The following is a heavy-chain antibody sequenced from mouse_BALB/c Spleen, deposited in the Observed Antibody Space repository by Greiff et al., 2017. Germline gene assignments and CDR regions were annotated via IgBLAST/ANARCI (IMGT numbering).Heavy chain of an antibody. D-gene: IGHD2-4*01. CDR2: INPYNDGT. J-gene: IGHJ3*01. V-gene: IGHV1-14*01. CDR3: ARSEDYGAWFAY. Sequence: EVKLMESGPGLVKPWASVKMSCTASGYTFTSYVMHWVQQKPGQGLEWLGYINPYNDGTKYNEKFKGMATLTSDTSSSAAYMELSSLTSEDSAVYYCARSEDYGAWFAYWGQGTLVTVSA. CDR1: GYTFTSYV.